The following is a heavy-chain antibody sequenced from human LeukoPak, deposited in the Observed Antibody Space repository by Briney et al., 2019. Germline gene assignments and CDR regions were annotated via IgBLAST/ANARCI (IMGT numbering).Heavy chain of an antibody. D-gene: IGHD3-10*01. V-gene: IGHV4-61*05. CDR3: ARQESYWFDP. J-gene: IGHJ5*02. CDR2: IYYSGST. CDR1: GGSISSSNYY. Sequence: SETLSLTCTVSGGSISSSNYYWSWIRQPPGKGLEWIGYIYYSGSTIYNPSLKSRVTMSIDTSENQFSLRLSSVTAADTAVYYCARQESYWFDPWGQGTLVTVSS.